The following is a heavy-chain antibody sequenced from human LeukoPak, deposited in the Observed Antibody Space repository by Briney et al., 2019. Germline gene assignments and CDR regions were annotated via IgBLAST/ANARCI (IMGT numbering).Heavy chain of an antibody. CDR3: ARGSVLRFLEWLPTRDAFDI. D-gene: IGHD3-3*01. CDR2: IYHSGST. CDR1: GYSISSGYY. Sequence: SETLSLTCTVSGYSISSGYYWGWIRQPPGKGLEWIGSIYHSGSTYYNPSLKSRVTISVDTSKNQFSLKLSSVTAADTAVYYCARGSVLRFLEWLPTRDAFDIWGQGTMVTVSS. J-gene: IGHJ3*02. V-gene: IGHV4-38-2*02.